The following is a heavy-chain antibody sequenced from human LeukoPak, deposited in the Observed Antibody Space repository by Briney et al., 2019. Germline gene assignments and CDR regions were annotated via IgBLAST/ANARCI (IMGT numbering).Heavy chain of an antibody. J-gene: IGHJ4*02. CDR1: GFTFSSYA. CDR2: ISYDGSNK. V-gene: IGHV3-30*04. D-gene: IGHD3-3*01. Sequence: GGSLRLSCAASGFTFSSYAMHWVRQAPGKGLEWVAVISYDGSNKYYADSVKGRFTISRDNSKNTLYLQMNSLRAEDTAVYYCAKDLGFLEWLSIFDYWGQGTLVTVSS. CDR3: AKDLGFLEWLSIFDY.